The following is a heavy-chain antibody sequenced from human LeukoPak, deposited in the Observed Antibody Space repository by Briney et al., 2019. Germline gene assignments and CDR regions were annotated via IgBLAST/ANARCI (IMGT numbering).Heavy chain of an antibody. CDR1: GFTVSSDY. CDR2: INSDGINT. CDR3: ARDLGHYYDTSDNWFDP. V-gene: IGHV3-74*01. D-gene: IGHD3-22*01. J-gene: IGHJ5*02. Sequence: PGGSLRLSCTASGFTVSSDYMSWVRQAPGKGLVWVSRINSDGINTSYADSVKGRFTISRDNAKNTLNLQMNSLRAEDTAVYYCARDLGHYYDTSDNWFDPWGQGTLVTVSS.